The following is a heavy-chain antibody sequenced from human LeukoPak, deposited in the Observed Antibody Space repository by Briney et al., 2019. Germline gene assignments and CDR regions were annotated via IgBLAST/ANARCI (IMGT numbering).Heavy chain of an antibody. Sequence: SETLSLTCAVYGGSFSGYYRTRIRQPPGKGLEWIGEVNHSGSTNYNPSLKSRVTISVDTSKNQFSLELTSVTAADTAVYFCARGRGLRAVNNWFDPWGQGTLVTVSS. J-gene: IGHJ5*02. CDR1: GGSFSGYY. CDR3: ARGRGLRAVNNWFDP. CDR2: VNHSGST. D-gene: IGHD3-10*01. V-gene: IGHV4-34*01.